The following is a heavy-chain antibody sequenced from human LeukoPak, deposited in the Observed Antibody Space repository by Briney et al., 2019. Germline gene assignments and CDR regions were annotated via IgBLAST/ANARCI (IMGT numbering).Heavy chain of an antibody. J-gene: IGHJ5*02. Sequence: PGGSLRLSCAASGFIFSSYSMNWVRQAPGKGLEWISYINSGGTTMYYADSVKGRFTVSRDNTNNSLHLQIDSLRAEDTAVYYCARPRFDCGGGRCYSSLDPWGQGTLVTVSS. CDR1: GFIFSSYS. V-gene: IGHV3-48*04. CDR2: INSGGTTM. CDR3: ARPRFDCGGGRCYSSLDP. D-gene: IGHD2-15*01.